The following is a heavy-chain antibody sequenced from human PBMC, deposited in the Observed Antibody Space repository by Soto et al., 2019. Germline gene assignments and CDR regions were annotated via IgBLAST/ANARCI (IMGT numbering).Heavy chain of an antibody. D-gene: IGHD7-27*01. CDR1: GFSISIYG. CDR2: TPYDGSNE. J-gene: IGHJ2*01. V-gene: IGHV3-30*18. Sequence: QVQLVESGGGVVQPGMSLRLSCAASGFSISIYGRHWVRQAPGKGLEWVAVTPYDGSNEYYADSVKGRFTISRDNSKNAVYLQMHTLRAADTSVYSCAKAYWGSWYFDLWGRGTLVTVSS. CDR3: AKAYWGSWYFDL.